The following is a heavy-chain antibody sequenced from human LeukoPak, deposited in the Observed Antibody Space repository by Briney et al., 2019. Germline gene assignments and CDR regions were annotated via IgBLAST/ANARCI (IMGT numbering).Heavy chain of an antibody. Sequence: SETLSLTCTVSGVSISSYYWSWVRQPPGKGLEWVGYIYYSGSTNYKPSLKSGVTISVETSKKQISLKLSSVTAADTAVYYCARGGYYGSGNDFRFDPWGQGTLVTVSS. D-gene: IGHD3-10*01. CDR2: IYYSGST. V-gene: IGHV4-59*01. J-gene: IGHJ5*02. CDR1: GVSISSYY. CDR3: ARGGYYGSGNDFRFDP.